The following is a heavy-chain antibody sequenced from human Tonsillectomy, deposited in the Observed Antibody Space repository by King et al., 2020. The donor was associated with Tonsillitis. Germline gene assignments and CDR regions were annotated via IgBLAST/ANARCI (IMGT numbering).Heavy chain of an antibody. V-gene: IGHV1-18*01. Sequence: QLVQSGAEVKKPGASVKVSCKASGYTFTSYGINWVRQAPGQGLEWMGWISAYNGNTNYAQKLQGRVTMTTDTSTSTAYMELRSLRSDDTAVYYCASGGWEFVVVPAAMAPYYYYNMDVWGQGTTVTVSS. CDR3: ASGGWEFVVVPAAMAPYYYYNMDV. J-gene: IGHJ6*02. D-gene: IGHD2-2*01. CDR1: GYTFTSYG. CDR2: ISAYNGNT.